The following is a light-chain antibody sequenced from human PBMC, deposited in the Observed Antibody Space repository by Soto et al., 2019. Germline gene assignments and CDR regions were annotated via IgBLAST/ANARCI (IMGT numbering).Light chain of an antibody. J-gene: IGKJ4*01. CDR1: QSVSSSY. CDR3: QQYGSSPLT. Sequence: EIVLTQSPGTLSLSPGERATLSCRASQSVSSSYLAWYQQKPGQAPRLLIYGASSRATGIPDRVSGSGSVTDFTLTISRLEPEDFAVYYCQQYGSSPLTFGGGTKGEIK. V-gene: IGKV3-20*01. CDR2: GAS.